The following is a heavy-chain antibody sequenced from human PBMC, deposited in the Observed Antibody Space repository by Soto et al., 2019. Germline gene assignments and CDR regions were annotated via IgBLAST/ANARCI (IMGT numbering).Heavy chain of an antibody. CDR3: ARIRGYDVWSGYYKYFDY. Sequence: SETLSLTCTVSGGSISSYYWSWIRQPPGKGLEWIGYIYYSGSTNYNPSLKSRVTISVDTSKNQFSLKLSSVTAADTAVYYCARIRGYDVWSGYYKYFDYWGQGTLVTVSS. D-gene: IGHD3-3*01. CDR1: GGSISSYY. V-gene: IGHV4-59*01. CDR2: IYYSGST. J-gene: IGHJ4*02.